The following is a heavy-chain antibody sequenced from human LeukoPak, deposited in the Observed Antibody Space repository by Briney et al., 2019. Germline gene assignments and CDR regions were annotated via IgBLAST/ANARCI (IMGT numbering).Heavy chain of an antibody. V-gene: IGHV3-30*04. CDR2: ISYDGSNK. Sequence: GGSLRLSCAASGFTFSSYAMHWVRQAPGKGLEWVAVISYDGSNKYYADSVKSRFTISRDNSKNTLYLQMNSLRAEDTAVYYCARDMELWFGELQEWGQGTLVTVSS. CDR3: ARDMELWFGELQE. CDR1: GFTFSSYA. J-gene: IGHJ4*02. D-gene: IGHD3-10*01.